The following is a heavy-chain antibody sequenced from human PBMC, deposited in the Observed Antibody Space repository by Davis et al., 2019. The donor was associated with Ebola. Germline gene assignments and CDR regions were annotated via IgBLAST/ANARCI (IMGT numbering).Heavy chain of an antibody. CDR1: GFTFNDYS. D-gene: IGHD3-22*01. J-gene: IGHJ4*02. V-gene: IGHV3-23*01. CDR2: ISDRGTEI. CDR3: TKGDRDYSSSPFDY. Sequence: GESLKISCAASGFTFNDYSMNWVRQAPGKGLEWVSGISDRGTEIHYGDAVKGRFTISRDSSKNTLDLQMNSLRAEDTALYSCTKGDRDYSSSPFDYWGQGTLVTVSS.